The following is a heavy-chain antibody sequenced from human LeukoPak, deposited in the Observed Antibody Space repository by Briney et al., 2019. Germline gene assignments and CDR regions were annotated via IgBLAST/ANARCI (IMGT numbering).Heavy chain of an antibody. CDR1: GGSISSYY. V-gene: IGHV4-4*07. Sequence: SETLSLTCTVSGGSISSYYWSWIRQPAGKGLEWIGRIYTSGSTNYNPSLKSRVTMSVDTSKHQFSLKLSSVTAADTAVYYCARDRQQLMIHDAFDIWGQGTMVTVSS. D-gene: IGHD6-13*01. CDR3: ARDRQQLMIHDAFDI. J-gene: IGHJ3*02. CDR2: IYTSGST.